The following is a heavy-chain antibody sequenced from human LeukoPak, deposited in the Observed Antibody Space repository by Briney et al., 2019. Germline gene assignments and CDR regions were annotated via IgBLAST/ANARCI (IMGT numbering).Heavy chain of an antibody. CDR1: GFTFSSDW. CDR2: ISSDGSST. Sequence: PGGSLRLPCAASGFTFSSDWMHWVRQAPGKGLVWVSRISSDGSSTSYADSVRGRFTISRDNAKNTLYLQMNSLRAEDTAVYYCGRALYRGFDYWGQGTLVTVSS. CDR3: GRALYRGFDY. D-gene: IGHD1-26*01. J-gene: IGHJ4*02. V-gene: IGHV3-74*01.